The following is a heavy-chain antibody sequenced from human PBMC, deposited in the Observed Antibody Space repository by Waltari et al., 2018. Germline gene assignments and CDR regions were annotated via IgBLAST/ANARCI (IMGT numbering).Heavy chain of an antibody. V-gene: IGHV3-7*01. Sequence: EVQLVESGGGLVQPGGSLRLSCVASGFSFSSYWMSGVRQAPGKGLEGVANLKQGGIEKYYVDSAKVRVTISRDNAKNSLYLQMNGLRAEDTAVYYCARNDFWTGYTYFLDHWGQGTVVTVSS. CDR2: LKQGGIEK. CDR3: ARNDFWTGYTYFLDH. D-gene: IGHD3-3*01. J-gene: IGHJ4*02. CDR1: GFSFSSYW.